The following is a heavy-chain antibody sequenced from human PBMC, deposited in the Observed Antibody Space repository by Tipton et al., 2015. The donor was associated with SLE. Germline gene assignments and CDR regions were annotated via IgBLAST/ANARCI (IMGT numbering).Heavy chain of an antibody. J-gene: IGHJ3*02. Sequence: SLRLSCSASGFTFSSYAMHWVRQAPGKGLEYVSAISSNGGSTYYADSVKGRFTISRDNSKNTLYLQMSSLRAEDTAVYYCVKDGLRKGAYSSSLIGNAFDIWGQGTMVTVSS. V-gene: IGHV3-64D*06. D-gene: IGHD6-13*01. CDR1: GFTFSSYA. CDR3: VKDGLRKGAYSSSLIGNAFDI. CDR2: ISSNGGST.